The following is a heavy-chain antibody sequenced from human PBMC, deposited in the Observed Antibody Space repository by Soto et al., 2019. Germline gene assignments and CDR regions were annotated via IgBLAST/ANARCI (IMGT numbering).Heavy chain of an antibody. D-gene: IGHD6-19*01. J-gene: IGHJ4*02. CDR2: ISAYNGNT. Sequence: QVQLVQSGAEVKKPGASVKVSCKASGYTFTSYAISWVRQAPGQGLEWMGWISAYNGNTNYAQKLQGRVTMTTGTSTSTAYMELRSLRSDGPAVYYCARDLAAGNCDYWGQGTLVTVSS. CDR3: ARDLAAGNCDY. CDR1: GYTFTSYA. V-gene: IGHV1-18*01.